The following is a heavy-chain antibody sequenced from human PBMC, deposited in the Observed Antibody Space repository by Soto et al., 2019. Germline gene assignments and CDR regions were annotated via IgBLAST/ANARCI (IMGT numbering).Heavy chain of an antibody. V-gene: IGHV3-33*01. D-gene: IGHD3-10*01. CDR3: ARDLVTMVRGVIGY. Sequence: QVQLVESGGGVVKPGRSLRLSCAASGFTFSSYGMHWVRQAPGNGLEWVAVIGYDGSNKYYADSVKGRFPISRNNSKNTLYLQMNSLRAEDTAGYYFARDLVTMVRGVIGYWGQGTLVSVSS. J-gene: IGHJ4*02. CDR2: IGYDGSNK. CDR1: GFTFSSYG.